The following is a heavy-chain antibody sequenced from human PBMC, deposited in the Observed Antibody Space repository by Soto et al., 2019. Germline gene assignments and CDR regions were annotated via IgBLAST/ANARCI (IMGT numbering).Heavy chain of an antibody. D-gene: IGHD3-10*01. V-gene: IGHV4-34*01. Sequence: PSDTLSLTCAVYGGSFSGYYWSWIRQPPGKGLEWIGEINHSGSTNYNPSLKSRVTISVDTSKNQFSLKLSSVTAADTAVYYCAVEYYYGSGSYDRWFDPWGQGTLVTVSS. J-gene: IGHJ5*02. CDR2: INHSGST. CDR3: AVEYYYGSGSYDRWFDP. CDR1: GGSFSGYY.